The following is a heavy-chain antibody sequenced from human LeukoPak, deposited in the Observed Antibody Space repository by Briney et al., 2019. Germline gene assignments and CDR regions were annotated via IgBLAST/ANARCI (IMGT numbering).Heavy chain of an antibody. J-gene: IGHJ4*02. CDR2: ISGGGAGT. CDR1: GFTFSTCA. V-gene: IGHV3-23*01. Sequence: GGSLRLSCAASGFTFSTCAMTWVRQAPGKGLEWVSGISGGGAGTYYAGSVKGRFTVSRDNSKNTLYLQMNSLRAEDTAVYYCAKDSIGWSRDYWGQGTLVTVSS. CDR3: AKDSIGWSRDY. D-gene: IGHD6-19*01.